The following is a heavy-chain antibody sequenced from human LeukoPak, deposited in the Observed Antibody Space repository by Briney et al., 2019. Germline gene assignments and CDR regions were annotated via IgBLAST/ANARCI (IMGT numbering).Heavy chain of an antibody. J-gene: IGHJ5*02. Sequence: SGTLSLTCAVSGGSISSSNWWSWVRQPPGKGLEWIGEIYHSGSTNYNPSLKSRVTISVDKSKNQFSLKLSSVTAADTAVYYCARRPMWAVAGTKYIWFDPWGQGSLVTVSS. CDR2: IYHSGST. V-gene: IGHV4-4*02. CDR3: ARRPMWAVAGTKYIWFDP. CDR1: GGSISSSNW. D-gene: IGHD6-19*01.